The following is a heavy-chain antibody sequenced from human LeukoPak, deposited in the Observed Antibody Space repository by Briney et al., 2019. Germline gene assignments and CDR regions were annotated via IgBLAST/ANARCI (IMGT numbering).Heavy chain of an antibody. J-gene: IGHJ6*03. CDR3: ARGACSGGSCYSLYYYYMDV. CDR1: GGSFSGYY. Sequence: AETLSLTCTVYGGSFSGYYWSWIRQPPGKGLECIGEINHSGSTNYNPSLKSRVAISVDTSQSQFSLKLSSVTAADTAVYYCARGACSGGSCYSLYYYYMDVWGKGTTVTVSS. CDR2: INHSGST. D-gene: IGHD2-15*01. V-gene: IGHV4-34*01.